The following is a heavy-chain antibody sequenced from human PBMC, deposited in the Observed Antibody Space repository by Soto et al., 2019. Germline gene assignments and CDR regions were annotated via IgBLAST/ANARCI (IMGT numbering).Heavy chain of an antibody. V-gene: IGHV1-46*01. D-gene: IGHD3-10*01. CDR2: INPSGGST. J-gene: IGHJ6*02. CDR3: ATDLYYSPTTYSDYSYGLDL. CDR1: GYTFTSYY. Sequence: ASVKVSCKASGYTFTSYYMHWVRQAPGQGLEWMGIINPSGGSTSYAQKFQGRVTMTRDTSTSTVYMELSSRRSEDTAGYYCATDLYYSPTTYSDYSYGLDLWGQGTPVTVSS.